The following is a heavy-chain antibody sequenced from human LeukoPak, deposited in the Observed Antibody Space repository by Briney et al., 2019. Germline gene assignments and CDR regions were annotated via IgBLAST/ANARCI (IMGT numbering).Heavy chain of an antibody. V-gene: IGHV5-10-1*01. CDR1: GYSFTSYW. CDR3: ATSVGAEYFQH. Sequence: GESLKISCKGSGYSFTSYWISWVRQMPGKGLEWMGRIDPSDSYTNYSPSFQGHVTISADKSITTAYLQWRSLKASDTPMFYCATSVGAEYFQHWGQGTLVTVSS. CDR2: IDPSDSYT. J-gene: IGHJ1*01.